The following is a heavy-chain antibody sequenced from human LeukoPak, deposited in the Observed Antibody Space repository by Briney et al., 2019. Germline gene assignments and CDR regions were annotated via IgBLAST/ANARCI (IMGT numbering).Heavy chain of an antibody. Sequence: GGSLRLSCAASGFTFSSYAMHWVRQAPGQGLEWMGWINPNSGGTNYAQKFQGWVTMTRDTSISTAYMELSRLRSDDTAVYYCARDGLIAVAGFDYWGQGTLVTVSS. V-gene: IGHV1-2*04. CDR3: ARDGLIAVAGFDY. D-gene: IGHD6-19*01. CDR1: GFTFSSYA. J-gene: IGHJ4*02. CDR2: INPNSGGT.